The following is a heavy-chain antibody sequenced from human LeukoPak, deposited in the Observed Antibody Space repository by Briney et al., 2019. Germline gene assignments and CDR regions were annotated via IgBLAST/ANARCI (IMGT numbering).Heavy chain of an antibody. D-gene: IGHD5-24*01. CDR1: GFTFSSYG. CDR2: ISYDGSNK. V-gene: IGHV3-30*18. CDR3: AKDWERWLQFMGDY. Sequence: GRSLRLSRAASGFTFSSYGMHWVRQAPGKGLEWVAVISYDGSNKYYADSVKGRFTISRDNSKNTLYLQMNSLRAEDTAVYYCAKDWERWLQFMGDYWGQGTLVTVSS. J-gene: IGHJ4*02.